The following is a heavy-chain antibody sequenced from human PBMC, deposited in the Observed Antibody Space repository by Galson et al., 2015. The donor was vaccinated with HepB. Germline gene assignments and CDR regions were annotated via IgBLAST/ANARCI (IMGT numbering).Heavy chain of an antibody. D-gene: IGHD2-2*01. V-gene: IGHV1-69*06. CDR3: ATVLPAAPFYLDS. CDR2: IIPIFDSS. Sequence: SVKVSCKASGGPFSTYAISWVRQAPGQGLEWMGGIIPIFDSSNYAQKFQGRVTITADKSTTTGYMELSSLTSEDTAVYYCATVLPAAPFYLDSWGRGTLVAVSS. J-gene: IGHJ4*02. CDR1: GGPFSTYA.